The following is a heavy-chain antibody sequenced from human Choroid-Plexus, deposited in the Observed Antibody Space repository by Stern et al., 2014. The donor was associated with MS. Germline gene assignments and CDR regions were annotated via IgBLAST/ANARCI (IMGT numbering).Heavy chain of an antibody. D-gene: IGHD3-22*01. CDR3: ARGPPDYYDSSGYYTY. V-gene: IGHV4-31*01. J-gene: IGHJ4*02. Sequence: VQLVESRPGLVKPSQTLSLTCTVSGGSISSGGYYWSWIRQHPGKGLEXIGHIYYSGSTYYNPSLKSLVSISVDTSKNQFSLKLSSVTAADTAVYYCARGPPDYYDSSGYYTYWGQGTLVTVSS. CDR2: IYYSGST. CDR1: GGSISSGGYY.